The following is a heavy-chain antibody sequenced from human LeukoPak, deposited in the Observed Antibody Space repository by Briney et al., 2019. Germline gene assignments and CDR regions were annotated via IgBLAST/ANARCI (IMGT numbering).Heavy chain of an antibody. CDR2: IYYSGST. CDR1: GGSISSGGYY. D-gene: IGHD1-26*01. J-gene: IGHJ4*02. CDR3: AYSGSYGHLGY. Sequence: SETLSLTCTVSGGSISSGGYYWSWIRQHPGKGLEWIGYIYYSGSTYYNPSLKSRVTISVDTSKNQFSLRPSSVTAADTALYYCAYSGSYGHLGYWGQGIPVTVSS. V-gene: IGHV4-31*03.